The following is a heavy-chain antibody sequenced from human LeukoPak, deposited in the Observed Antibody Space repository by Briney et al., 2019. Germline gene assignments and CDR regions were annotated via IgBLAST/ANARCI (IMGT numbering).Heavy chain of an antibody. V-gene: IGHV4-34*01. D-gene: IGHD1-26*01. J-gene: IGHJ4*02. CDR2: INHSGST. CDR3: ARESVNSGYLDY. CDR1: GFTFSSYT. Sequence: GSPRLSCAASGFTFSSYTMNWVRQAPGKGLEWIGEINHSGSTNYNPSLKSRVTISVDTSKNQFSLKLSSVTAADTAVYYCARESVNSGYLDYWGQGTLVTVSS.